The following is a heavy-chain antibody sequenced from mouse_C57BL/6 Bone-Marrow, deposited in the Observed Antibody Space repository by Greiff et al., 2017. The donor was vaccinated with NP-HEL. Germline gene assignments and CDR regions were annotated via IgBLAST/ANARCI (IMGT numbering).Heavy chain of an antibody. J-gene: IGHJ3*01. CDR2: INPSTGGT. CDR1: GYSFTGYY. CDR3: ARKLWFAY. Sequence: VHVKQSGPELVKPGASVKISCKASGYSFTGYYMNWVKQSPEKSLEWIGEINPSTGGTTYNQKFKAKATLTVDKSSSTAYMQLKSLTSEDSAVYYCARKLWFAYWGQGTLVTVSA. V-gene: IGHV1-42*01.